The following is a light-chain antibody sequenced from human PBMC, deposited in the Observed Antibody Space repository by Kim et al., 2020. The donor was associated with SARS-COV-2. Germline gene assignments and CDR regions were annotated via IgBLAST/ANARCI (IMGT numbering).Light chain of an antibody. CDR2: EVT. CDR3: CSFAGSAYV. Sequence: PDRSFIITCHGPSAVVGIYNSGSWYQHRPGKAPKFVNHEVTKRPSGVPARFSGSKSVNTASLTVSGLQPDDEADYYCCSFAGSAYVFGTGTKVTVL. CDR1: SAVVGIYNS. V-gene: IGLV2-8*01. J-gene: IGLJ1*01.